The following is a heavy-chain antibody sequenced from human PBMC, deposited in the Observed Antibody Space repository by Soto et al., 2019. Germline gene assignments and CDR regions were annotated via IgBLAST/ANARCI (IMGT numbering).Heavy chain of an antibody. V-gene: IGHV1-69*01. D-gene: IGHD2-2*01. CDR3: ARDPRIYCTSTSCHSYFDY. Sequence: QVQLVQSGAEVKKPGSSVKVSCKASGFTFTSYGISWVRQAPGQGLEWMGGIIPVFGTINNGQKFQGRVTISADESTATAYMELSSLRSEDTAVYYCARDPRIYCTSTSCHSYFDYWGQGTLVTVSS. J-gene: IGHJ4*02. CDR2: IIPVFGTI. CDR1: GFTFTSYG.